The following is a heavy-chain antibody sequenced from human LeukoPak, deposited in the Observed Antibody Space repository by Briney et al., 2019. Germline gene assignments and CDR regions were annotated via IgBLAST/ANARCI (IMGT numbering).Heavy chain of an antibody. D-gene: IGHD5-18*01. CDR3: AKARYSYGPADFDY. Sequence: GRSLRLSCAASGFTFDDYAMHWVRQAPGKGLEWVSGISWNSGSIGYADSVKGRFTISRDNAKNSLYLQMNSLRAEDTALYYCAKARYSYGPADFDYWGQGTLVTVSS. J-gene: IGHJ4*02. CDR1: GFTFDDYA. V-gene: IGHV3-9*01. CDR2: ISWNSGSI.